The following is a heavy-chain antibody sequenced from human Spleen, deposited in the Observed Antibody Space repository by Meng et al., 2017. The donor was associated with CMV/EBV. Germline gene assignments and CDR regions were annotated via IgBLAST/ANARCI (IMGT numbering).Heavy chain of an antibody. CDR2: IRFDGSNT. Sequence: GGSLRLSCAASGFSFSSYDMNWVRQAPGKGLEWLTFIRFDGSNTYYADSVRGRFTISRDNTKNSLYLQMNSLRDEDTAVYYCVRDLIRGVVGARPRGPGDLWGHGTLVTVSS. CDR1: GFSFSSYD. V-gene: IGHV3-30*02. D-gene: IGHD1-26*01. J-gene: IGHJ4*01. CDR3: VRDLIRGVVGARPRGPGDL.